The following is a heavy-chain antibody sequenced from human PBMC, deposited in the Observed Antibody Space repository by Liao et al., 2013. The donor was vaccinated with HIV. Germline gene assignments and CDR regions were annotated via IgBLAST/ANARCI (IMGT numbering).Heavy chain of an antibody. CDR3: VRDEFDYYHGGGYYYVDY. CDR1: GGSISSSSYY. D-gene: IGHD3-22*01. V-gene: IGHV4-39*07. Sequence: QLQLQESGPGLVKPSETLSLTCTVSGGSISSSSYYWGWIRQPPGKGLEWIGSIYYIGSTYYNPSLKSRVSMSVDTSENQFSLRLTSVTAADTAVYYCVRDEFDYYHGGGYYYVDYWGQGNLVIVSS. J-gene: IGHJ4*02. CDR2: IYYIGST.